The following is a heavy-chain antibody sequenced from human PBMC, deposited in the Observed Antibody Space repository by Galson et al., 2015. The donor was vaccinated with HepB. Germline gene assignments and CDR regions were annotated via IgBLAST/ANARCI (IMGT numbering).Heavy chain of an antibody. Sequence: SLRLSCANSGFIFNSFWMSWVRQAPGKGLEWVASIKHDGSEKYYVDSVKGRFTISRDNANNSLYLQMISLRAEDTAVYYCARYNRRGHSYGWWDYGMDVWGQGTAVTVSS. J-gene: IGHJ6*02. CDR3: ARYNRRGHSYGWWDYGMDV. CDR1: GFIFNSFW. CDR2: IKHDGSEK. V-gene: IGHV3-7*03. D-gene: IGHD5-18*01.